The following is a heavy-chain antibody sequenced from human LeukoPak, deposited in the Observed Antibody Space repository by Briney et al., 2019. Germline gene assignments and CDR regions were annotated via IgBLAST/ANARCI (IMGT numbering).Heavy chain of an antibody. D-gene: IGHD5-18*01. CDR2: IWYDGSNK. J-gene: IGHJ4*02. CDR3: AKDSDTATVVDY. CDR1: GFTFSSYG. Sequence: PGRSRRLSCAASGFTFSSYGMHWVRQAPGKGLEWVAVIWYDGSNKYYADSVKGRFTISRDNSKNTLYLQMSSLRVKDTAVYYCAKDSDTATVVDYWGQGTLVTVSS. V-gene: IGHV3-33*06.